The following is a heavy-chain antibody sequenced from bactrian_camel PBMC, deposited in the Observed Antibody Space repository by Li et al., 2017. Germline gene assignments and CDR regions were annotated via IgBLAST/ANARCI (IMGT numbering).Heavy chain of an antibody. J-gene: IGHJ4*01. V-gene: IGHV3S53*01. CDR1: GYSGRSYC. CDR2: IDSDGST. Sequence: ESGGGSVQAGGSLRLSCAASGYSGRSYCMAWFRQVPGKEREGVAAIDSDGSTNYADSVKGRFTISQDNAKNTVFLQMDSLKPGDTAVYYCARDPPGGAWCFTDWGQGTQVTVS. CDR3: ARDPPGGAWCFTD. D-gene: IGHD3*01.